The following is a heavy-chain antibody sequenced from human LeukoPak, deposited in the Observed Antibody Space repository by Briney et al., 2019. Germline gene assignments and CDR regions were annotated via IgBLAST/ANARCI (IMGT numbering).Heavy chain of an antibody. CDR2: MSPNSGNT. J-gene: IGHJ6*02. CDR3: ARGWSGSYFGTYYYYGMDV. D-gene: IGHD1-26*01. CDR1: GYTFTSYD. Sequence: ASVKVSCKASGYTFTSYDINWVRQATGQGLEWMGWMSPNSGNTGYAQKFQGRVTMTRNTSISTAYMELSSLRSEDTAVYYCARGWSGSYFGTYYYYGMDVWGQGTTVTVSS. V-gene: IGHV1-8*01.